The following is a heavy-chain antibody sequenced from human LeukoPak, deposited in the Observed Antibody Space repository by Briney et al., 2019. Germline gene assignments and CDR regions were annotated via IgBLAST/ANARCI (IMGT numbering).Heavy chain of an antibody. V-gene: IGHV3-9*02. Sequence: GGSLRLSCAASGFTASSNYMSWVRQAAGQGLEWGSGISWNSGSIGYADSVKGRFTISRDNAKNSLYLQMNSLRAEDTALYYCAKAHYGSGSYYVYWGQGTLVTVSS. CDR2: ISWNSGSI. CDR3: AKAHYGSGSYYVY. D-gene: IGHD3-10*01. J-gene: IGHJ4*02. CDR1: GFTASSNY.